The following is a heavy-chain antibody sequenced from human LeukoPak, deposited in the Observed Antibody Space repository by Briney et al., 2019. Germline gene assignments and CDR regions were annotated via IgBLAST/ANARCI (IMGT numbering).Heavy chain of an antibody. J-gene: IGHJ4*02. CDR1: GFRFSDYW. CDR3: TKDLNHDSSG. CDR2: INTVGNEK. V-gene: IGHV3-7*01. D-gene: IGHD3-22*01. Sequence: GWSLRLSCAASGFRFSDYWMTWVRQAPGMGLECVANINTVGNEKYYPDSVKGRFTISRDNAKNSLYLQMNNMRVEDTAIYYCTKDLNHDSSGWGQGTLVTVSS.